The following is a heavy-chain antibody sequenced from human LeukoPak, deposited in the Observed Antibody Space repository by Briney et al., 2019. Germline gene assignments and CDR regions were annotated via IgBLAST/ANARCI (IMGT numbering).Heavy chain of an antibody. J-gene: IGHJ5*02. CDR3: ARGSDRSSWYDWFDP. V-gene: IGHV3-30-3*01. CDR1: GFTFSTCS. CDR2: ISYDGSTY. D-gene: IGHD6-13*01. Sequence: TGGSLRLSCAASGFTFSTCSMHWVRQAPGKGLEWVAVISYDGSTYYYGDSVKGRFTISRDNSKNTLFLQMNSLRAEDTAVYYCARGSDRSSWYDWFDPWGQGTLVTVSS.